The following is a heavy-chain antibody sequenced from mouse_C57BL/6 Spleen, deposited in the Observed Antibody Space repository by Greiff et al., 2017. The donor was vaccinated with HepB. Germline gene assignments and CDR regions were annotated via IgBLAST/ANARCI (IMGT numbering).Heavy chain of an antibody. D-gene: IGHD2-4*01. J-gene: IGHJ3*01. CDR2: IDPSDSYT. CDR1: GYTFTSYW. V-gene: IGHV1-59*01. Sequence: VQLQQPGAELVRPGTSVKLSCKASGYTFTSYWMHWVKQRPGQGLEWIGVIDPSDSYTNYNQKFKGKATLTVDTSSSTAYMQLSSLTSEDSAVYYCARRPYYDYDGGFAYWGQGTLVTVSA. CDR3: ARRPYYDYDGGFAY.